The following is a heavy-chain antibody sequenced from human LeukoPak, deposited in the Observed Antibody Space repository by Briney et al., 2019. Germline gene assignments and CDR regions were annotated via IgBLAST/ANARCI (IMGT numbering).Heavy chain of an antibody. V-gene: IGHV4-59*01. J-gene: IGHJ4*02. Sequence: SETLSLTCTVSGGSISSYYWSWIRQPPGKGLEWIGYIYYSGSTNYNPSLKSRVTISVDTSKNQFSLKLSSVTAADTAVYYCARGTAENFDYWGQGTLATVSS. CDR3: ARGTAENFDY. CDR2: IYYSGST. CDR1: GGSISSYY.